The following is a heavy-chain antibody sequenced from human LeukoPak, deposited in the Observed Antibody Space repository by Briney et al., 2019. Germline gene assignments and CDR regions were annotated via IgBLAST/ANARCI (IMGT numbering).Heavy chain of an antibody. V-gene: IGHV4-59*12. CDR2: IYYSGST. CDR1: GGSISSYY. CDR3: ARRLRYFGRLLTPGKRNWVHP. Sequence: SETLSLTCTVSGGSISSYYWSWIRQPPGKGLEWIGYIYYSGSTNYNPSLKSRVTISVDTSKNQFSLKLSSVTAADTAVYYCARRLRYFGRLLTPGKRNWVHPWGQGTLVTVSS. J-gene: IGHJ5*02. D-gene: IGHD3-9*01.